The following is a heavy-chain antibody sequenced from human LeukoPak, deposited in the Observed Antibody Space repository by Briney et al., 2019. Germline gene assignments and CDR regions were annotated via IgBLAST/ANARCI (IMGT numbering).Heavy chain of an antibody. CDR3: ARGAGPYYYHYMDV. J-gene: IGHJ6*03. D-gene: IGHD6-19*01. CDR1: GFSFDDYA. Sequence: GGPLRLSCAASGFSFDDYAMHWVRQTPGKGLEWVSSISSSSSYIYYADSVKGRFTISRDNAKNSLYLQMNSLRAEDTAVYYCARGAGPYYYHYMDVWGKGTTVTVSS. V-gene: IGHV3-21*01. CDR2: ISSSSSYI.